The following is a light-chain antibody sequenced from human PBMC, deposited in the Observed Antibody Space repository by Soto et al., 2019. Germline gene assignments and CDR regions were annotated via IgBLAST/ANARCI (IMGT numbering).Light chain of an antibody. Sequence: QSSLTESRSLSGSPGQSVTISCTGTSSDVGGYNYVSWYQQHPGKAPKLIIYDVNRRPSGVPDRFSGSKSGNTASLTISGLQAEDEADYYCCSYAGSYTYVFGTGTKVTVL. CDR2: DVN. V-gene: IGLV2-11*01. CDR3: CSYAGSYTYV. CDR1: SSDVGGYNY. J-gene: IGLJ1*01.